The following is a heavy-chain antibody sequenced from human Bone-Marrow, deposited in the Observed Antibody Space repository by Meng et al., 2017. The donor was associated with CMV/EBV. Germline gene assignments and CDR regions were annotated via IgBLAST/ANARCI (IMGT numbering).Heavy chain of an antibody. CDR2: IYPGDSDT. D-gene: IGHD3-3*01. J-gene: IGHJ4*02. CDR1: GYSFTSYG. Sequence: KVSCKGSGYSFTSYGISWVRQMPGKGLEWMGIIYPGDSDTSYSPSFQGQVTIPDDKSISTAYLQWSSLKASDTAMSYCERIWNGFDYWGQGTLVTVSS. V-gene: IGHV5-51*01. CDR3: ERIWNGFDY.